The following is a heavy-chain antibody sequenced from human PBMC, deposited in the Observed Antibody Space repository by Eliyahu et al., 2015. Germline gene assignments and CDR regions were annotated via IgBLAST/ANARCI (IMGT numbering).Heavy chain of an antibody. CDR3: AKDGDRNGAMVGLFDY. CDR1: GFTFSSYA. Sequence: EVQLLESGGHLVQPGGSLRLSCAASGFTFSSYAMNWVRQAPGKGLGWVSGISGSDGSTSYADSVNGRFTISRDNSKNTLYLQMSSLRAEETAVYYCAKDGDRNGAMVGLFDYWGQGTLVTVSS. J-gene: IGHJ4*02. V-gene: IGHV3-23*01. CDR2: ISGSDGST. D-gene: IGHD5-18*01.